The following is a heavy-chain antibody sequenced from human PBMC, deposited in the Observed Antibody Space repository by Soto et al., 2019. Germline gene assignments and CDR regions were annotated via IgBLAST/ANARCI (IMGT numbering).Heavy chain of an antibody. Sequence: GGSLRLSCAASGFTFSNAWMSWVRQAPGKGLEWVGRIKSKTDGGTTDYAAPVKGRFTISRDDSKNTLYLQMNSLKTEDTAVYYCTTIRNDYIWGSYHAFDYWGQGTLVTVSS. CDR1: GFTFSNAW. CDR3: TTIRNDYIWGSYHAFDY. V-gene: IGHV3-15*01. D-gene: IGHD3-16*02. J-gene: IGHJ4*02. CDR2: IKSKTDGGTT.